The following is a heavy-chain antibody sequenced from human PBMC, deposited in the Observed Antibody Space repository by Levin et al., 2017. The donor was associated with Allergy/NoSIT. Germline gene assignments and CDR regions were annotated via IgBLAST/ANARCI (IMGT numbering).Heavy chain of an antibody. D-gene: IGHD4-17*01. CDR3: ATVASGDFFEYFQH. J-gene: IGHJ1*01. Sequence: PGGSLRLSCAASGFTFGSYGMNWVRQSPGKGLEWVSYISRSGGSIYYVDSVKGRFTISRDNAKSSLYLQMDSLRAEDTAVYYCATVASGDFFEYFQHWGQGALVTVSS. V-gene: IGHV3-48*01. CDR1: GFTFGSYG. CDR2: ISRSGGSI.